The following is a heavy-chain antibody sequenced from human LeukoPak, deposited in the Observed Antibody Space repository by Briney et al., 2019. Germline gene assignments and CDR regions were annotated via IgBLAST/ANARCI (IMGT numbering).Heavy chain of an antibody. V-gene: IGHV3-21*01. D-gene: IGHD2-15*01. CDR3: ARDYCSGGSCYCNY. CDR2: ISSSSSYI. Sequence: PAGSLRLSCAASGFTFSSYSMNWVRQAPGKGLEWASSISSSSSYIYYADSVKGRFTISRDNAKNSLYLQMNSLRAEDTAVYYCARDYCSGGSCYCNYWGQGTLVTVSS. J-gene: IGHJ4*02. CDR1: GFTFSSYS.